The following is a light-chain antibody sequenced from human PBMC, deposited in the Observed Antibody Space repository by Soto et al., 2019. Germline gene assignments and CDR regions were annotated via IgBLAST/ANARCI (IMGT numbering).Light chain of an antibody. CDR1: QSVSTY. CDR3: QQRSNWPPN. V-gene: IGKV3-11*01. J-gene: IGKJ5*01. CDR2: DAS. Sequence: EVVFTQSPATLSFSPGERATLSCRASQSVSTYLAWYQQKPGQAPRLLIYDASNRATGIPARFSGSGSATDFTLTISSLEPEDFAVYYCQQRSNWPPNFGQGTRLEI.